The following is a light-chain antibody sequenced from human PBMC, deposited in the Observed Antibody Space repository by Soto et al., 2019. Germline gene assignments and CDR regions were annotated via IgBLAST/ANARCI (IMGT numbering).Light chain of an antibody. CDR2: AAS. V-gene: IGKV1-8*01. J-gene: IGKJ3*01. Sequence: IRMTQSPSSFSASTRDRVTITCRASQGISSYLAWYQQKPGKAPKLLIYAASTLQSGVPSRFSGSGSGTDFTLTISCLQSEDFATYYCQQYYSYPPTFGPGTKVDIK. CDR1: QGISSY. CDR3: QQYYSYPPT.